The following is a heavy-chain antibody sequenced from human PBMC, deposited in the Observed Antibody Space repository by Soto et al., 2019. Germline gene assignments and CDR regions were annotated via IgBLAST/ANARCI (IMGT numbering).Heavy chain of an antibody. V-gene: IGHV2-26*01. J-gene: IGHJ6*02. CDR2: IFSNDEK. CDR1: GFSLSIPSMG. Sequence: QVTLKESGPVLVKPTETLTLTCTVSGFSLSIPSMGVSWIRQPPGKALEWLAHIFSNDEKSYSTSLKSRLTISKDTSKIQVVLTMTNMDPVDTATYYCARALDKAAAQRIYGMVVWGQGTTVTVSS. D-gene: IGHD2-15*01. CDR3: ARALDKAAAQRIYGMVV.